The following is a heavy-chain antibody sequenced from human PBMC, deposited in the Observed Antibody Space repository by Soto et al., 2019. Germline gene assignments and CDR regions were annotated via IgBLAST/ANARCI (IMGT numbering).Heavy chain of an antibody. CDR3: SIDRWWGLGSRGYV. V-gene: IGHV4-39*07. Sequence: SETLSLTCTVSGGSISSTSYYWGWIRQPPGKGLEWIGSIYYTGSPGSTNYTPSLKSRVTISVDTSKNQFSLKLTSVTAADTAVYYCSIDRWWGLGSRGYVWGQGTLVTVSS. D-gene: IGHD3-22*01. J-gene: IGHJ1*01. CDR2: IYYTGSPGST. CDR1: GGSISSTSYY.